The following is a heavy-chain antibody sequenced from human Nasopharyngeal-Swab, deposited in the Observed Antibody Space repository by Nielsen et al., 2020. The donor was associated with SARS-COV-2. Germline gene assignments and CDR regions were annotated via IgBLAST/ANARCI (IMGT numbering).Heavy chain of an antibody. J-gene: IGHJ4*02. CDR2: IYTGGSA. D-gene: IGHD5-18*01. CDR3: ARSGYSYGLPVGYFRH. CDR1: GGSVSVGYYY. V-gene: IGHV4-61*02. Sequence: LSCTVSGGSVSVGYYYWNSIRQPAGKGLEWIGRIYTGGSANYNPSLKSRVTISGDTSKKQFSLQMSSVTAADTAVYYCARSGYSYGLPVGYFRHWGQGILVTVSS.